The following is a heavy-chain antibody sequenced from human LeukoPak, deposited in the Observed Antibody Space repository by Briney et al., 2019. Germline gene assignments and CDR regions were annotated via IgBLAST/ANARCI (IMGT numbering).Heavy chain of an antibody. CDR2: IGSGGSPI. Sequence: PGGSLRLSCAASGFSFSNYEMSWALQAPGKGLEWVSYIGSGGSPIYYAASVEGRFTVSRDNAKNSLYLQLNGLRADDTAVYYCAREDRSDAFDSWGQGTLVTVSS. J-gene: IGHJ4*02. CDR3: AREDRSDAFDS. V-gene: IGHV3-48*03. CDR1: GFSFSNYE. D-gene: IGHD1-26*01.